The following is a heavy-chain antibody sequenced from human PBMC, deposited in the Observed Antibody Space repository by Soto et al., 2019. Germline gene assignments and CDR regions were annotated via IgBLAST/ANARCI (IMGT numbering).Heavy chain of an antibody. CDR2: INDSGNI. CDR1: GGSFSGYQ. J-gene: IGHJ6*03. CDR3: ARGLILWFGELSRRGGYYYYMDV. Sequence: QVQLQQWGAGLLKPSETLSLTCAVYGGSFSGYQWSWIRQTPGKGLEWIGEINDSGNINYNPSLKSRFTIFLDTPKKQISLKLSSVTAADTAVYYCARGLILWFGELSRRGGYYYYMDVWGKGTTVIVS. D-gene: IGHD3-10*01. V-gene: IGHV4-34*01.